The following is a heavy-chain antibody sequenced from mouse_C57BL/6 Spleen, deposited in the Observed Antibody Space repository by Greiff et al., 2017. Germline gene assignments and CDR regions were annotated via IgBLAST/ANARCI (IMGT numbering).Heavy chain of an antibody. D-gene: IGHD1-1*01. CDR1: GFTFSDYG. V-gene: IGHV5-17*01. CDR3: ARDYYYGSSSFDYAMDY. CDR2: ISRGSSTI. J-gene: IGHJ4*01. Sequence: EVMLLQSGGGLVKPGGSLKLSCAASGFTFSDYGMHWVRQAPEKGLEWVAYISRGSSTIYYADTVKGRFTISRDNAKNTLFLQMTSLRSEDTAMYYCARDYYYGSSSFDYAMDYWGQGTSVTVSA.